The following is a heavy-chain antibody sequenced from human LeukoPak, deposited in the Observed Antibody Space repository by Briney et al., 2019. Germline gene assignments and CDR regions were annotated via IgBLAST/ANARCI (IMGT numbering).Heavy chain of an antibody. CDR2: FSYGGST. D-gene: IGHD3-16*01. CDR3: TRCPTNYACDS. J-gene: IGHJ5*01. V-gene: IGHV4-39*01. CDR1: GGSISGSIYN. Sequence: PSETLSLTCSVSGGSISGSIYNWGWIRQPPGKGLEWIASFSYGGSTNYNPSLKSRVTISVDTSKTQFSLKLSSVTAADTAVYYCTRCPTNYACDSWGQGTLVTVSS.